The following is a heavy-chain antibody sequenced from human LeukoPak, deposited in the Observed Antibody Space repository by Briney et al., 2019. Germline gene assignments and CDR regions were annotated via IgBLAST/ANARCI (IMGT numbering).Heavy chain of an antibody. Sequence: PGGSLRLSCTASGFTFGDHGLNWFRQAPGKGLEWVASINPDGNKKYSADSVKGRFTISRDNAENSLYLQMNSLRVEDTAFYYCARDLAYSRLDYWGQGMLVTVSS. J-gene: IGHJ4*02. CDR2: INPDGNKK. CDR1: GFTFGDHG. D-gene: IGHD5-18*01. CDR3: ARDLAYSRLDY. V-gene: IGHV3-7*01.